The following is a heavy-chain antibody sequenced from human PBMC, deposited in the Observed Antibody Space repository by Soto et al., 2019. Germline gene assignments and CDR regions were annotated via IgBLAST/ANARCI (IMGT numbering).Heavy chain of an antibody. J-gene: IGHJ6*03. CDR2: INPNSGGT. D-gene: IGHD5-12*01. CDR1: GYTFTGYY. CDR3: ARAGGGYSGYDCPPASYYYYYMDF. V-gene: IGHV1-2*04. Sequence: ASVKVSCKASGYTFTGYYMHWVRQAPGQGLEWMGWINPNSGGTNYAQKFQGWVTMTRDTSISTAYMELSRLRSDDTAVYYCARAGGGYSGYDCPPASYYYYYMDFWGKGTTVNVSS.